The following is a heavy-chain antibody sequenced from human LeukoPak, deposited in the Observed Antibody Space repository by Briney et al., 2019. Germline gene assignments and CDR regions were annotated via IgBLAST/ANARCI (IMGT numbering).Heavy chain of an antibody. J-gene: IGHJ5*02. V-gene: IGHV3-74*01. Sequence: PGGSLRLSCAASGFTFSSYWMHWVRQAPGKGLVWVSRINSDGRSTSYADSVKGRFTISRDNAKNTLYLQMNSLRAEDTAVYCCARDIGATNWFDPWGQGTLVTVSS. D-gene: IGHD1-26*01. CDR2: INSDGRST. CDR1: GFTFSSYW. CDR3: ARDIGATNWFDP.